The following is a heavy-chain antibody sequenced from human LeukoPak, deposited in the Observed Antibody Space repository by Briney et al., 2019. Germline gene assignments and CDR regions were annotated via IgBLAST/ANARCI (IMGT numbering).Heavy chain of an antibody. CDR3: AKDDNPFRGPTY. Sequence: TGGSLRLSCAASGFTFSSYGMHWVRQAPGKGLEWVAFIRYDGSNKYYADSVKGRFTISRDNSKNTLYLQMNSLRAEDTAVYYCAKDDNPFRGPTYWGQGTLVTVSS. J-gene: IGHJ4*02. CDR2: IRYDGSNK. CDR1: GFTFSSYG. D-gene: IGHD3-10*01. V-gene: IGHV3-30*02.